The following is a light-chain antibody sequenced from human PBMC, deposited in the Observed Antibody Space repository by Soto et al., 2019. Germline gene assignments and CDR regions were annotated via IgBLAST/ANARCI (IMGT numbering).Light chain of an antibody. Sequence: QSVLTQPPSVSAAPGQKVTMSYSGSSSNIGKYYVSWHQQLPGTAPKLLIYENDKRPSGIPDRFSGSKSGTSATLGITGLQTGDEADYYCGTWDSSLTTFVFGTGTKVTVL. J-gene: IGLJ1*01. CDR3: GTWDSSLTTFV. CDR1: SSNIGKYY. CDR2: END. V-gene: IGLV1-51*02.